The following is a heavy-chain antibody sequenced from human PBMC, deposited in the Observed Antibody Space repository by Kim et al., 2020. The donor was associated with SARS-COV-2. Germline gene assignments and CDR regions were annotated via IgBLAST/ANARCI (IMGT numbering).Heavy chain of an antibody. CDR1: EVTFTNYA. V-gene: IGHV3-23*01. CDR3: VAFASGRYMTVHSSYCYMDV. Sequence: GGSLRLSCSVSEVTFTNYAMSWVRQAPGKGLEWVSAISGSGGGSYYADSVKGRFTISRDNSNSTLSLQLNSLRAEDTAVYYCVAFASGRYMTVHSSYCYMDVWGKGTTVTVSS. J-gene: IGHJ6*03. D-gene: IGHD3-10*01. CDR2: ISGSGGGS.